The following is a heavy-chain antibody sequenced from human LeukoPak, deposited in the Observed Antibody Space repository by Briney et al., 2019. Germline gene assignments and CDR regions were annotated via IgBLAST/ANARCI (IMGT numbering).Heavy chain of an antibody. J-gene: IGHJ5*02. V-gene: IGHV5-51*01. CDR1: GYTFSSYW. CDR2: IYPGDSDT. Sequence: GESLKISCKGSGYTFSSYWIGWVRPMPGKGLEWMGIIYPGDSDTRYSPSFQGQVTISADKSISTAYLQWSSLKASDTAMYYCARRRGQDWFDPWGQGTLVTVSS. CDR3: ARRRGQDWFDP.